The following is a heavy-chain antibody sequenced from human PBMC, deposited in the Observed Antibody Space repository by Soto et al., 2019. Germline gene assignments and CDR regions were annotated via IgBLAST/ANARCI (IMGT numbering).Heavy chain of an antibody. J-gene: IGHJ4*02. CDR3: AKDGIRKVDY. CDR1: GFSISDYA. Sequence: EVQLLESGGGFIQPGGSLRLSCSASGFSISDYAMSWVRQAPGKGLEWVSSISDSGTRTFYADSVKGRFAISRDTSKNTVYMQMNNVRVGDTALYYCAKDGIRKVDYWGQGTVVTVSS. CDR2: ISDSGTRT. V-gene: IGHV3-23*01.